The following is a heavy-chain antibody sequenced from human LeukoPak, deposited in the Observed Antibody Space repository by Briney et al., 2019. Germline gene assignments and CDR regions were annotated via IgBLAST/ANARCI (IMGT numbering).Heavy chain of an antibody. V-gene: IGHV1-69*04. CDR1: GGTFSSYA. J-gene: IGHJ3*02. CDR3: ATPREYYNRRSGSVRGGAFDI. Sequence: GASVKVSCKASGGTFSSYAISWVRQAPGQGLEWMGRIIPILGIANYAQKFQGRVTITADKSTSTAYMELSSLRSEDTAVYYCATPREYYNRRSGSVRGGAFDIWGQGTMVTVSS. CDR2: IIPILGIA. D-gene: IGHD3-22*01.